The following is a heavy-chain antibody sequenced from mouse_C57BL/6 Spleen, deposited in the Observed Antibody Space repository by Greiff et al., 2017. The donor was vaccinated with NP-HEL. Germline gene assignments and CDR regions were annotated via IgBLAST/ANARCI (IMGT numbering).Heavy chain of an antibody. CDR1: GYTFTSYW. D-gene: IGHD1-1*01. Sequence: VQLQQSGAELAKPGASVKLSCKASGYTFTSYWMHWVKQRPGQGLEWIGYINPSSGYTKYNQKFKDKATSTADKSSSTAYMQLSSLTYEDSAVYYCATTVVAPYAMDYWGQGTSVTVSS. V-gene: IGHV1-7*01. J-gene: IGHJ4*01. CDR2: INPSSGYT. CDR3: ATTVVAPYAMDY.